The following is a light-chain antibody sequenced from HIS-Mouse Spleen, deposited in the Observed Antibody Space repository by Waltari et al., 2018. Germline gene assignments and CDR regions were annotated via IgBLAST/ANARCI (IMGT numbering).Light chain of an antibody. Sequence: QSALTQPRSVSGSPGQSVTIPCTGTSSDVGGYNYVSWYQQHPGKAPKLMIYDVSKRPSGVPDRVSGSKSGNTASLTISGLQAEDEADYYCCSYAGSYTYVFGTGTKVTVL. V-gene: IGLV2-11*01. CDR2: DVS. CDR1: SSDVGGYNY. CDR3: CSYAGSYTYV. J-gene: IGLJ1*01.